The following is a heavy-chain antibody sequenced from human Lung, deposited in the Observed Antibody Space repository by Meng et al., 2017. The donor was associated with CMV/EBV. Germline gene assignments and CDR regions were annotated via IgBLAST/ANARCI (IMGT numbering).Heavy chain of an antibody. CDR3: AATALVRGVRGTYFQH. CDR2: IYYTGST. Sequence: GSLRLXCTVSGGSISNYYWSWIRQPPGKGLEWIGYIYYTGSTNSNPSLKSRVTISIDTSKNQFSLKLISVTAADTAMYYCAATALVRGVRGTYFQHWGQGXLVTVSS. CDR1: GGSISNYY. V-gene: IGHV4-59*01. J-gene: IGHJ1*01. D-gene: IGHD3-10*01.